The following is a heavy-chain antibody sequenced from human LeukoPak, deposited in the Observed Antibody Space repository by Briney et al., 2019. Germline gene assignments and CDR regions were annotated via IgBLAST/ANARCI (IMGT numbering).Heavy chain of an antibody. V-gene: IGHV4-39*01. Sequence: KSSETLSLTCTVSGGSVSSPTYYWGWIRQPPGKGLEWLGSVYYTGHIYHNPSLKSRVTMSVDTSKNQFSLRLSSVTAADTAVYYCVTDGFDFWGQGTRVTVSS. CDR2: VYYTGHI. CDR3: VTDGFDF. J-gene: IGHJ3*01. CDR1: GGSVSSPTYY.